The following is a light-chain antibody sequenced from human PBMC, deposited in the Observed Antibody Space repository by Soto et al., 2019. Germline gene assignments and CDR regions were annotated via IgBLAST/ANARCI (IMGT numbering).Light chain of an antibody. CDR2: GDD. Sequence: QSVLTQPPSVSAAPGQKVTISCSGSSSNIAINDVSRYRHLPGTAPTLLIYGDDGRPSGIPDRFSGSKSGTSATLGITGLQSGDEADYYCGTWDNSLGGFYVFGTGTKVTVL. J-gene: IGLJ1*01. V-gene: IGLV1-51*01. CDR3: GTWDNSLGGFYV. CDR1: SSNIAIND.